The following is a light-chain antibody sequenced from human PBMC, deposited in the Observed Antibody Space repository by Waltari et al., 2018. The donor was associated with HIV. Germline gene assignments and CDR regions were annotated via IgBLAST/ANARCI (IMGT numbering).Light chain of an antibody. V-gene: IGLV1-47*01. J-gene: IGLJ1*01. CDR3: AAWDGSLSNYV. Sequence: QSVLTQPPSASGTPGQRVTVSCSGSRSNIGSHYVYWYQQRPGTAPQHLIYRNYQRPSGVPDRFSGSKSGTSASLAISGLRSEDEADYYCAAWDGSLSNYVFGTGTKVTVL. CDR1: RSNIGSHY. CDR2: RNY.